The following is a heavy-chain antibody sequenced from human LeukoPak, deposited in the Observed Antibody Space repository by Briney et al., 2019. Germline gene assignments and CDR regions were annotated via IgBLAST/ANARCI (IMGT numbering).Heavy chain of an antibody. J-gene: IGHJ3*02. CDR2: INPNSGGT. V-gene: IGHV1-2*02. Sequence: ASVKVSCKASGYTFTGYYMHWVRQAPGQGLEWMGWINPNSGGTNYAQKFQGRVTMTRDTSISTAYMELSRLRSDDTAVYYCARVTIAVAARGAFDIWGQRTMVTVSS. D-gene: IGHD6-19*01. CDR1: GYTFTGYY. CDR3: ARVTIAVAARGAFDI.